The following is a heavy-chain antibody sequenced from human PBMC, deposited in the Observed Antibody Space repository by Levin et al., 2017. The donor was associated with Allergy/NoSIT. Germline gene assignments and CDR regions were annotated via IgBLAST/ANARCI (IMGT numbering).Heavy chain of an antibody. Sequence: ASVKVSCKASGYTFTSYGISWVRQAPGQGLEWMGWISAYNGNTNYAQKLQGRVTMTTDTSTSTAYMELRSLRSDDTAVYYCARGADIAVAGRPEQFDYWGQGTLVTVSS. CDR2: ISAYNGNT. CDR1: GYTFTSYG. V-gene: IGHV1-18*01. D-gene: IGHD6-19*01. CDR3: ARGADIAVAGRPEQFDY. J-gene: IGHJ4*02.